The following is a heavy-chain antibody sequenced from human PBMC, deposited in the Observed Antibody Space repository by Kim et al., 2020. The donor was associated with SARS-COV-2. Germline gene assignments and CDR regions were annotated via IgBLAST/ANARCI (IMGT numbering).Heavy chain of an antibody. D-gene: IGHD1-20*01. J-gene: IGHJ3*02. CDR3: ARAIYNRNYFDM. CDR1: SGSFSGYY. CDR2: INPSGDT. Sequence: ETLSLTCAVYSGSFSGYYWSWIRQPPGKGLEWVGDINPSGDTNYSPSLKSRVTLSVDTSKNQFSLRLKSVTAADTALYYCARAIYNRNYFDMWSQGTMVTVSA. V-gene: IGHV4-34*01.